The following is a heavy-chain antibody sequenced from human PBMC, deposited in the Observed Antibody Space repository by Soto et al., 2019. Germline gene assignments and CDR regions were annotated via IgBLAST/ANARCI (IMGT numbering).Heavy chain of an antibody. D-gene: IGHD1-26*01. CDR3: AKDTSGSSRLFDY. CDR1: GITFSSYG. J-gene: IGHJ4*02. CDR2: ISYDGSNK. Sequence: GGSLTLSCAASGITFSSYGMHWVRQAPGKGLEWVAVISYDGSNKYYADSVKGRFTISRDNSKNTLYLQMNSLRAEDTAVYYCAKDTSGSSRLFDYWGQGTLVTVSS. V-gene: IGHV3-30*18.